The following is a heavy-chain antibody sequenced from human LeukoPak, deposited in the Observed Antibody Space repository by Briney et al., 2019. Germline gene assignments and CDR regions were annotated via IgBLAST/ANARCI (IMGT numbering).Heavy chain of an antibody. V-gene: IGHV3-23*01. D-gene: IGHD2-21*02. Sequence: GGSLRLSCAASGFTFANYAMSWVRQAPGKGLEWFSTISSTGGSTYYADSVKGRFTISRDNSKNTLYLQMNSLRVEDTAIYYCAKDPSPYCGGDCYFDCWGQGTLVTVSS. CDR3: AKDPSPYCGGDCYFDC. CDR1: GFTFANYA. CDR2: ISSTGGST. J-gene: IGHJ4*02.